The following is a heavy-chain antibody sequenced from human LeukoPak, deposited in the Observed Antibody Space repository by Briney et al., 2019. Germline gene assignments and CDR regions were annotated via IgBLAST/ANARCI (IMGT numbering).Heavy chain of an antibody. CDR2: INGDSTSI. V-gene: IGHV3-21*01. CDR1: GFTFSIYS. Sequence: PGGSLRLSCAASGFTFSIYSLNWVRQAPGKGLEWVSSINGDSTSIYYADSVKGRFTISRDNVENSLYLQMDSLRGEDTAVYYCARGQPPLYDILEFSPVYFQHWGQGTLVTVSS. D-gene: IGHD3-9*01. J-gene: IGHJ1*01. CDR3: ARGQPPLYDILEFSPVYFQH.